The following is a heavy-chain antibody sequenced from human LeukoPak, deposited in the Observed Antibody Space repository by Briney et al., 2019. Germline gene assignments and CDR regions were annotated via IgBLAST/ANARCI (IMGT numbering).Heavy chain of an antibody. D-gene: IGHD3-9*01. CDR1: GFTFSSYA. CDR2: ISGSGGST. CDR3: ARDLANYDILTGYYNPPDY. Sequence: GGSLRLSCAASGFTFSSYAMSWVRQAPGKGLEWVSAISGSGGSTYYADSVKGRFTISRDNSKNTLYLQMNSLRAEDTAVYYCARDLANYDILTGYYNPPDYWGQGTLVTVSS. V-gene: IGHV3-23*01. J-gene: IGHJ4*02.